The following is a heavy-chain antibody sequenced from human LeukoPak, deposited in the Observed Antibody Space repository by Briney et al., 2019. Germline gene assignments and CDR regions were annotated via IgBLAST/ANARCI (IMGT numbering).Heavy chain of an antibody. J-gene: IGHJ5*02. V-gene: IGHV4-4*02. CDR2: IYHSGST. Sequence: SGTLSLTCAVSGGSISSSNWWSWVRQPPGKGLEWIGEIYHSGSTNYNPSLKSRVTISVDKSKNQFSLKLSSVTAADTAVYYCARHGYSSGSLAWFDPWGQGTQVTVSS. CDR1: GGSISSSNW. CDR3: ARHGYSSGSLAWFDP. D-gene: IGHD6-19*01.